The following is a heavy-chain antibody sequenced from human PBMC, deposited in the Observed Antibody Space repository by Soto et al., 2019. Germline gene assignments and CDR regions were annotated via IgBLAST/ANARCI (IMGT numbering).Heavy chain of an antibody. CDR3: AGVRGVNWFDP. D-gene: IGHD3-10*01. CDR2: IYYSGIT. J-gene: IGHJ5*02. V-gene: IGHV4-31*03. CDR1: GGSISSGGYY. Sequence: QVQLQESGPGLVKPSQTLSLTCTVSGGSISSGGYYWSWIRQHPGKGLEWIGYIYYSGITYYNPSLKRRVTISVDTYKNQFSLKLSSVTAADTAVYYCAGVRGVNWFDPWGQGTLVTVSS.